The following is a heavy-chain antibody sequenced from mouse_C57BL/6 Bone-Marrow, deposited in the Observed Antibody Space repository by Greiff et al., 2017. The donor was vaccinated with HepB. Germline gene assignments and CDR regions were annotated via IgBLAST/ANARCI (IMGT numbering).Heavy chain of an antibody. J-gene: IGHJ4*01. V-gene: IGHV1-75*01. CDR2: IFPGSGST. CDR1: GYTFTDYY. Sequence: VQLQQSGPELVKPGASVKISCKASGYTFTDYYINWVKQRPGQGLEWIGWIFPGSGSTYYNEKFKGKATLTVDKSSSTAYMLLSSLTSEDSAVYFCARWNYGSSPYYAMDYWGQGTSVTVSS. D-gene: IGHD1-1*01. CDR3: ARWNYGSSPYYAMDY.